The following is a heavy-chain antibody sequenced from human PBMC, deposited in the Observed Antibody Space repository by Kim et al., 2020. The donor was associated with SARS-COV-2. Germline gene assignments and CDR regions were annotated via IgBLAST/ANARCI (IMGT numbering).Heavy chain of an antibody. J-gene: IGHJ6*01. D-gene: IGHD4-17*01. CDR1: GFTFSTKS. V-gene: IGHV3-23*01. CDR3: AKVADHGDSRLGERLYY. Sequence: GGSLRLSCAASGFTFSTKSMNWVRQAPGRGLEWVSVVSGNGYRTVYGDSVKGRFTVSRDNSKQTVYLLMNSLRVEDTAVYYCAKVADHGDSRLGERLYY. CDR2: VSGNGYRT.